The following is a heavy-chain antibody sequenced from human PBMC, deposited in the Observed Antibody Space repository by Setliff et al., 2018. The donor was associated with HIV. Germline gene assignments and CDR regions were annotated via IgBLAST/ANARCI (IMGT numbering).Heavy chain of an antibody. D-gene: IGHD3-9*01. Sequence: SETLSLTCSVSGGSVGSGSYYWSWIRQSPGKGLEWLGYIYYSGSTTYNPSLKSRVTISVDTSKNQFSLKLSSVTAADTAVYYCARMPYILTGYYRSRDYHGLDVWGQGTSVTVSS. CDR1: GGSVGSGSYY. J-gene: IGHJ6*02. CDR3: ARMPYILTGYYRSRDYHGLDV. V-gene: IGHV4-61*01. CDR2: IYYSGST.